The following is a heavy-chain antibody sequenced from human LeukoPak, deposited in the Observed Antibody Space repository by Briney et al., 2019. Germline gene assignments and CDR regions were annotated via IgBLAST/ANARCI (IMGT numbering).Heavy chain of an antibody. D-gene: IGHD2-8*02. CDR2: IRQDGSDK. CDR3: TRGLLGIDY. CDR1: GFTFSSYW. V-gene: IGHV3-7*01. J-gene: IGHJ4*02. Sequence: GGSLRLSCAASGFTFSSYWMSWVRQAPGKGLEWVANIRQDGSDKYYVDSVKGRFTISRDDAKNSLYLQMNSLRAEDTAVYYCTRGLLGIDYWGQGTLVTVSS.